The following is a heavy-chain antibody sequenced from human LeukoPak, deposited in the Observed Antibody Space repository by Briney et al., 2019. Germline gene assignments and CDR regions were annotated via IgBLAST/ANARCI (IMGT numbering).Heavy chain of an antibody. V-gene: IGHV3-23*01. D-gene: IGHD3-22*01. CDR2: ISGSGGST. Sequence: ETLSLTCTVSGGSISSYYWSWVRQAPGKGLEWVSAISGSGGSTYYADSVKGRFTISRDNSKNTLYLQMNSLRAEDTAVYYCAKGGYYYDSSGYYYGNYWGQGTLVTVSS. CDR1: GGSISSYY. CDR3: AKGGYYYDSSGYYYGNY. J-gene: IGHJ4*02.